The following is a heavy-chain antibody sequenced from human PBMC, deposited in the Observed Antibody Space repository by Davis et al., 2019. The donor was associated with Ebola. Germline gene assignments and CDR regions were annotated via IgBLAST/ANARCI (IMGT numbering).Heavy chain of an antibody. CDR1: GFTFGDYA. V-gene: IGHV3-9*01. Sequence: GGSLRLSCAASGFTFGDYAMHWVRQAPGKGLEWVSSISWQSGSLRYADSVRGRFTISRDNSKNTLYLQMNSLRAEDTAVYYCARDRGNYYDILTGYPDAFDIWGQGTMVTVSS. CDR2: ISWQSGSL. D-gene: IGHD3-9*01. CDR3: ARDRGNYYDILTGYPDAFDI. J-gene: IGHJ3*02.